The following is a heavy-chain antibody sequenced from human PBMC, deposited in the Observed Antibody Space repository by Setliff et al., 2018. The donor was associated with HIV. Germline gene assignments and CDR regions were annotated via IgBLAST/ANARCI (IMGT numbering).Heavy chain of an antibody. CDR1: GGSISSSSYY. CDR2: IHYTGTT. CDR3: ARAPYVSGSFGWFDP. Sequence: PSETLSLTCPVSGGSISSSSYYWNWFRQYPGKGLEWIGYIHYTGTTNQNPSLRSLITISLDTSKDQFSLKLTSVTAADTAVDYCARAPYVSGSFGWFDPWGQGTLVTVSS. D-gene: IGHD3-10*01. V-gene: IGHV4-31*01. J-gene: IGHJ5*02.